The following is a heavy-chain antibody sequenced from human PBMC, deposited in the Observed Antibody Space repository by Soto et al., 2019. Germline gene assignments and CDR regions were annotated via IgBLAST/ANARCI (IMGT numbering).Heavy chain of an antibody. CDR2: IIPIFGTA. D-gene: IGHD2-21*02. Sequence: ASVKVSCKASGGTFSSYAISWVRQAPGQGLEWMGGIIPIFGTANYAQKFQGRVTITADESTSTAYMELSSLRSEDTAVYYCARASEVVTAIYYFDFWGQGTLVTVSS. J-gene: IGHJ4*02. CDR1: GGTFSSYA. V-gene: IGHV1-69*13. CDR3: ARASEVVTAIYYFDF.